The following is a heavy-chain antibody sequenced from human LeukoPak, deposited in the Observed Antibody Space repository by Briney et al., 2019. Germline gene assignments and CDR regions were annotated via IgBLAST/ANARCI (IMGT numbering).Heavy chain of an antibody. Sequence: SVKVSCKASGYTFTSYGISWVRQAPGQGLEWMGGIIPIFGTADYAQKFQGRVTITADESTSTAYMELSSLRSEDTAVYYCARDGKQGGFDYWGQGTLVTVSS. CDR3: ARDGKQGGFDY. CDR2: IIPIFGTA. CDR1: GYTFTSYG. V-gene: IGHV1-69*13. J-gene: IGHJ4*02. D-gene: IGHD1-26*01.